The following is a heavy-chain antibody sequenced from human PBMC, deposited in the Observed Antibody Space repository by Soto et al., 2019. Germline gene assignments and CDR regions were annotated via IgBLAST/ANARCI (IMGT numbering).Heavy chain of an antibody. CDR3: ARVRGSGSYAAYYFDS. J-gene: IGHJ4*01. V-gene: IGHV4-31*03. Sequence: TLSLTCTVAGCSISNGGYYWNWVRQHPGKGLEWIGYIHYSGSTWYNPSLESRVTISVDTSKDQFSLKLRSVTAADTAVYYCARVRGSGSYAAYYFDSWGQGTLVTVSS. CDR2: IHYSGST. D-gene: IGHD3-10*01. CDR1: GCSISNGGYY.